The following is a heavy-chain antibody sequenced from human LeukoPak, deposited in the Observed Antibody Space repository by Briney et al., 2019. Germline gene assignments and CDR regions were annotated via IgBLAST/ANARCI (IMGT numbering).Heavy chain of an antibody. Sequence: SETLSLTCTVSGYSISSGYYWSWIRQPPGKGLEWIGYIYHSGSTYYNPSLKSRVTISVDRSKNQFSLKLSSVTAADTAVYYCARERSYSGSYSDYWGQGTLVTVSS. CDR2: IYHSGST. D-gene: IGHD1-26*01. J-gene: IGHJ4*02. CDR1: GYSISSGYY. CDR3: ARERSYSGSYSDY. V-gene: IGHV4-38-2*02.